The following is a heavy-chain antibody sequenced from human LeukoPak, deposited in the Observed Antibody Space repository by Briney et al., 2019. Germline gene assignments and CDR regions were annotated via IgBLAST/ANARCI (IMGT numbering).Heavy chain of an antibody. Sequence: SETLSLTCTVSGGSISSYYWSWIRQPPRKGLEWIGYIYYSGSTNYNPSLKSRVTISVDTSKNQFSLKLSSVTAADTAVYYCARAVGYSYPNWFDPWGQGTLVTVSS. V-gene: IGHV4-59*08. D-gene: IGHD5-18*01. CDR3: ARAVGYSYPNWFDP. CDR1: GGSISSYY. CDR2: IYYSGST. J-gene: IGHJ5*02.